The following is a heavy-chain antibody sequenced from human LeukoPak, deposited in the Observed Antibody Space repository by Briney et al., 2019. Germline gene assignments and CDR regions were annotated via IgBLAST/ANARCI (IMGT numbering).Heavy chain of an antibody. V-gene: IGHV3-48*03. CDR1: GFTFSSYE. CDR2: ISSSGSTI. J-gene: IGHJ6*04. Sequence: GGSLRLSCAASGFTFSSYEMNWVRQAPGEGLEWVSYISSSGSTIYYADSVKGRFTISRDSAKNSLYLQMNSLRAEDTAVYYCAELGITMIGGVWGKGTTVTISS. CDR3: AELGITMIGGV. D-gene: IGHD3-10*02.